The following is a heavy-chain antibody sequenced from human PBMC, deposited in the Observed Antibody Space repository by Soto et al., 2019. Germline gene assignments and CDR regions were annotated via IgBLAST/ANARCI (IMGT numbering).Heavy chain of an antibody. J-gene: IGHJ4*02. CDR2: IYYRGDT. CDR3: ARIWGYNDFGHFDS. D-gene: IGHD5-12*01. Sequence: NPSETLSLTCTVSDGSISSGGYYWGWNRQHPGQGLEWIGYIYYRGDTPCNPSLKSRVAISIDTSKNQFSLNLNSVTAADTAVYYCARIWGYNDFGHFDSWGQGALVTVSS. V-gene: IGHV4-31*03. CDR1: DGSISSGGYY.